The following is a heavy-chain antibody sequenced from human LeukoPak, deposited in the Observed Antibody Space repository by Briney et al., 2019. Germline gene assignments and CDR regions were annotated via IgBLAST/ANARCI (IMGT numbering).Heavy chain of an antibody. Sequence: GGSLRLSCAASGFTFSSYGMHWVRQAPGKGLEXXAFIRYDGSNKYYADSVRGRFTISRDNSKNTLYLQMNSLRAEDTAVYYCAKGPDYGDESFDYWGQGTLVTVSS. CDR1: GFTFSSYG. CDR3: AKGPDYGDESFDY. D-gene: IGHD4-17*01. CDR2: IRYDGSNK. J-gene: IGHJ4*02. V-gene: IGHV3-30*02.